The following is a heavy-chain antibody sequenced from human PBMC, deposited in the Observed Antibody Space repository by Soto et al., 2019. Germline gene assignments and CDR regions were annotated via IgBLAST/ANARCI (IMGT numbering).Heavy chain of an antibody. CDR1: GFTFSSYA. D-gene: IGHD2-15*01. V-gene: IGHV3-23*01. Sequence: GGSLRLSCAASGFTFSSYAMSWVRQAPGKGLEWVSAISGSGGSTYYADSVKGRFTISRDNSKNTLYLQMNSLRAEDTAVYYCAKETDIVVVVAATAYYYYMDVWGKGTTVTVSS. CDR2: ISGSGGST. J-gene: IGHJ6*03. CDR3: AKETDIVVVVAATAYYYYMDV.